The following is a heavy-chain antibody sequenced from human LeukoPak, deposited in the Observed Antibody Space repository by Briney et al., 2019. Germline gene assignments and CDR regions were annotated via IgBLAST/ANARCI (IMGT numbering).Heavy chain of an antibody. CDR3: AKRIQSAMAMGY. D-gene: IGHD5-18*01. J-gene: IGHJ4*02. CDR2: ISGSGGST. CDR1: GFTFSNYA. Sequence: GGSLRLSCAASGFTFSNYALSWVRPAPGKGLEWVSDISGSGGSTYYADSVKGRFTISRDNSKNTMYLQMNSLRAEDTAVYYCAKRIQSAMAMGYWGQGTLVTVSS. V-gene: IGHV3-23*01.